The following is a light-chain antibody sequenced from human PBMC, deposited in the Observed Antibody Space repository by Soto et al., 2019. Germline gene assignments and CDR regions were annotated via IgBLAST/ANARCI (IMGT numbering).Light chain of an antibody. CDR2: WAS. CDR3: QQYYSTPRT. V-gene: IGKV4-1*01. Sequence: DIVMTQSPDSLAGSLGERATINCKSSQSVLYSSNNKNYLAWYQQKPGQPPKLLIYWASTRESGVPERFSGSGSGTDVTLTISSLQAEDVAVYSCQQYYSTPRTFGPGTKVDIK. J-gene: IGKJ3*01. CDR1: QSVLYSSNNKNY.